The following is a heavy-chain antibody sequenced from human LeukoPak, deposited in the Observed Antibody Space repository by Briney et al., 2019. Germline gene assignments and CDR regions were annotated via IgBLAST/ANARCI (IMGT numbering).Heavy chain of an antibody. CDR2: IYYSGST. J-gene: IGHJ5*02. CDR3: ARVDRGGYTGGWFGP. V-gene: IGHV4-59*01. CDR1: GGSISSYY. D-gene: IGHD5-24*01. Sequence: SETLSLTCTVSGGSISSYYWSWIRQPPGKGLEWIGYIYYSGSTNYNPSLKSRVTISVDTSKNQFSLKLSSVTAADTAVYYCARVDRGGYTGGWFGPWGQGTLVTVSS.